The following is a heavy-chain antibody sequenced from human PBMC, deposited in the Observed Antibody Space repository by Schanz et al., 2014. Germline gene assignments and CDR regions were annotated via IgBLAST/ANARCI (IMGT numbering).Heavy chain of an antibody. Sequence: QVQLQESGPGLVKPSQTLSLTCTVSGDSISSGGYYWSWLRQPAGKGLEWIGFISYSGSTYYNPSLKSRVTISVDTSKNQFSLNLSSATAADTAVYYCARDRGHGDLPGDIWGQGTMVTVSS. J-gene: IGHJ3*02. D-gene: IGHD4-17*01. CDR2: ISYSGST. CDR1: GDSISSGGYY. V-gene: IGHV4-31*03. CDR3: ARDRGHGDLPGDI.